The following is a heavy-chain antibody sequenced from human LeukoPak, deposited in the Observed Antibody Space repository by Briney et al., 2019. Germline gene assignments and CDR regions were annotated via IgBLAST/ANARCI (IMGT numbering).Heavy chain of an antibody. CDR2: ISGSGGST. CDR1: GFTFSSYA. J-gene: IGHJ4*02. Sequence: WGSLRLSCAASGFTFSSYAMNWVRQAPGKGLEWVSAISGSGGSTYYADSVKGRFTISRDNSKNTLYLQMNSLRAEDTAVYYCAKEYYDFWSGYPHDYWGQGTLVTVSS. D-gene: IGHD3-3*01. CDR3: AKEYYDFWSGYPHDY. V-gene: IGHV3-23*01.